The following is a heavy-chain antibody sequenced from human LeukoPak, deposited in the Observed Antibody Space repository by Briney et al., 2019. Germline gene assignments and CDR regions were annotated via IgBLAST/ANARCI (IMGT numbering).Heavy chain of an antibody. Sequence: ASVKVSCKPSGYTFTGYYLHWVRQAPGQGLEWMGWINPNTGATIYAEKFQGRVTMTRDTSIDTAYMEMRSLRSDDTAVYYCAKGMYSSDWYLFDCWGQGTLITVSS. CDR1: GYTFTGYY. CDR3: AKGMYSSDWYLFDC. D-gene: IGHD6-19*01. V-gene: IGHV1-2*02. CDR2: INPNTGAT. J-gene: IGHJ4*02.